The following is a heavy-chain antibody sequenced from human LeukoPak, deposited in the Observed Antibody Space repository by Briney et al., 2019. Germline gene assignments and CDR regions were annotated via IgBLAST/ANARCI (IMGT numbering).Heavy chain of an antibody. V-gene: IGHV1-69*13. CDR3: ARHHGWELLDAFDI. Sequence: SVKVSCKASGYTFTSYYMHWVRQAPGQGLEWMGGIIPILGTANYAQKFQGRVTITADESTSTAYMELSSLRSEDTAVYYCARHHGWELLDAFDIWGQGTMVTVSS. D-gene: IGHD1-26*01. CDR2: IIPILGTA. CDR1: GYTFTSYY. J-gene: IGHJ3*02.